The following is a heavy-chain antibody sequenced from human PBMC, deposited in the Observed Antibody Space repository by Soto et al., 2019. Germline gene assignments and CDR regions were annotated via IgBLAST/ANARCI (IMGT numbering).Heavy chain of an antibody. CDR1: GGSISRYF. CDR2: IFYTGST. Sequence: QVQLQESGPGLVRPSETLSLTCTVSGGSISRYFWNWIRQSPGKGLEWIGYIFYTGSTTYNPSLKSRVTIAIGTSKNQFSLKLSSLTAADTAVYYCAHFSDLEWFDPWGQGTLVTVSS. V-gene: IGHV4-59*01. D-gene: IGHD2-21*01. J-gene: IGHJ5*02. CDR3: AHFSDLEWFDP.